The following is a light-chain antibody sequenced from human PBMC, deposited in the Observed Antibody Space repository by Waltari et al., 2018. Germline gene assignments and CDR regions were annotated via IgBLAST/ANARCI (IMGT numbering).Light chain of an antibody. CDR1: SSDIGSYNL. V-gene: IGLV2-23*02. Sequence: QSALTQPASVSGSPGQSITISCTGTSSDIGSYNLVSWYQQLPGKAPKLLLYGVTQRPSVLFERFSVSKSGNTASLTISGLQGDDEADYHCCSYGGTGIFVFGTGTRVTVL. J-gene: IGLJ1*01. CDR3: CSYGGTGIFV. CDR2: GVT.